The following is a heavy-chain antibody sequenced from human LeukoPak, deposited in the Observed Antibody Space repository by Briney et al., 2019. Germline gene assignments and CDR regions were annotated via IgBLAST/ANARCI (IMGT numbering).Heavy chain of an antibody. Sequence: GGSLRLSCAASGFTFDDYGMSWVRQAPGKGLEWVSGINWNGGSTGYADSVKGRFTISRDNAKNSLYLQMNSLRAEDTALYYCARVLRYFDWLGPDAFDIWGQGTMVTVSS. CDR3: ARVLRYFDWLGPDAFDI. D-gene: IGHD3-9*01. V-gene: IGHV3-20*04. CDR1: GFTFDDYG. J-gene: IGHJ3*02. CDR2: INWNGGST.